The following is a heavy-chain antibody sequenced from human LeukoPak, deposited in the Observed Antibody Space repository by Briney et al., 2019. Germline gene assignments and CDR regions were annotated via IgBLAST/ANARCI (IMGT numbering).Heavy chain of an antibody. CDR3: ARTTEVLLWLGELEY. V-gene: IGHV3-30*04. CDR1: GFTFSSYA. J-gene: IGHJ4*02. CDR2: ISYDGSNK. D-gene: IGHD3-10*01. Sequence: GGSLRLSCAASGFTFSSYAMHWVRQAPGKGLEWVAVISYDGSNKYYADSVKGRFTISRDNSKNTLYLQMNSLRAEDTAVYYCARTTEVLLWLGELEYWGQGTLVTVSS.